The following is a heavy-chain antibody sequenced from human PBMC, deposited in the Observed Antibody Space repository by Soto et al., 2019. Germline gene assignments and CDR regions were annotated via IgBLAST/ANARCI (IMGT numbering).Heavy chain of an antibody. CDR3: ARHKLAIGSL. J-gene: IGHJ4*02. D-gene: IGHD3-3*02. CDR1: GFTFSNSW. V-gene: IGHV3-7*04. CDR2: IEPDAGGT. Sequence: LRLSCAASGFTFSNSWMNWVRQAPGKGLEWVATIEPDAGGTYYVDSVKGRFTISRDDAKNSLFLQMNGLRADDSAMYYCARHKLAIGSLWGQGTLVTVSS.